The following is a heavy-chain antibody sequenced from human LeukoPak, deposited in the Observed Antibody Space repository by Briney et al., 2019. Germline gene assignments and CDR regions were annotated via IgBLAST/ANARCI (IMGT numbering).Heavy chain of an antibody. D-gene: IGHD2/OR15-2a*01. V-gene: IGHV3-15*01. CDR3: TSDTLTTSDYGIDV. Sequence: GGSLRLSCAASGFTVSNTWMNWVRQAPGKGLEWVGRSKRKIDGGTTEYAATVKDRFIIPRDDSKNTLSLQMYSLKIEDTAVYYCTSDTLTTSDYGIDVWGQGTTVTVSS. CDR1: GFTVSNTW. J-gene: IGHJ6*02. CDR2: SKRKIDGGTT.